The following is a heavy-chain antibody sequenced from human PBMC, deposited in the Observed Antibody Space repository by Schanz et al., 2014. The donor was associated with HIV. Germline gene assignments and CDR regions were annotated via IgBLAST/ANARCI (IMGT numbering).Heavy chain of an antibody. J-gene: IGHJ3*02. CDR1: GFTFSNYA. CDR3: ARSPDWAGTDAFDI. D-gene: IGHD6-19*01. CDR2: ISYDGSNK. V-gene: IGHV3-30-3*01. Sequence: QVQLVESGGGVVQPGRSLRLSCAVSGFTFSNYAMHWVRQAPGKGLEWVAVISYDGSNKYYADSVKGRFTISRDNPKNTLYLQMNSLRAEDTAIYYCARSPDWAGTDAFDIWGQGTMVTVSS.